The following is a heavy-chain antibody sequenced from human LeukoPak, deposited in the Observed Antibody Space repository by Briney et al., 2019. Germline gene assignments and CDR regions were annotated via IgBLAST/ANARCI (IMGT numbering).Heavy chain of an antibody. V-gene: IGHV3-21*01. CDR3: ASWRVALRFLEWSHHDAFDI. J-gene: IGHJ3*02. CDR2: ISSSSSYI. D-gene: IGHD3-3*01. CDR1: GFTFSSYS. Sequence: GSLRLSCAASGFTFSSYSMNWVRQAPGKGLEWVSSISSSSSYIYYADSVKGRFTISRDNTKNSLYLQMNSLRAEDTAVYYCASWRVALRFLEWSHHDAFDIWGQGTMVTVSS.